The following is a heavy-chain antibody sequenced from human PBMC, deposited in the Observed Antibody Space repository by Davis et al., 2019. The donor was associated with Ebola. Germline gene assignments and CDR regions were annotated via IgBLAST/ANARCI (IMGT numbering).Heavy chain of an antibody. Sequence: PGGSLRLSCAASELTISNAWMHWVRHAPGKGLVYVSRISSDGGITSYADSVKGRFTISRDNAKSTLYLQMNSLTAEDTAVYYCVRTTYGAPEYWGQGTLVTVSS. CDR2: ISSDGGIT. CDR1: ELTISNAW. D-gene: IGHD4-17*01. V-gene: IGHV3-74*01. CDR3: VRTTYGAPEY. J-gene: IGHJ4*02.